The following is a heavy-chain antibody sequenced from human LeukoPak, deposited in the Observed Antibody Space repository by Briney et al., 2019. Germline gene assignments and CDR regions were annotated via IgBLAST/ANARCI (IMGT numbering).Heavy chain of an antibody. J-gene: IGHJ4*02. Sequence: GGSLRLSCAASGFTFSTYSMSWVRQAPGKGLEWVSSISGSRSYIYYADSLKGRFTISRDNAKRSLYLQVNSLRAEDTAVYYCALGGTYFDYWGQGTLVTVSS. D-gene: IGHD3-16*01. CDR3: ALGGTYFDY. CDR2: ISGSRSYI. CDR1: GFTFSTYS. V-gene: IGHV3-21*01.